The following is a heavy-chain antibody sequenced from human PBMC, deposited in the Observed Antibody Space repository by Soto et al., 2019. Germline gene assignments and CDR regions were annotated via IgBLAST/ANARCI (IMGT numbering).Heavy chain of an antibody. CDR2: IIPIFGTA. V-gene: IGHV1-69*13. D-gene: IGHD2-21*02. CDR3: ARDRGDRDPQDEYNWFDP. CDR1: GGTFSSYA. J-gene: IGHJ5*02. Sequence: SVKVSCKASGGTFSSYAISWVRQAPGQGLEWMGGIIPIFGTANYAQKFQGRVTITADESTSTAYMELSSLRSEDTAVYYCARDRGDRDPQDEYNWFDPWGQGTLVTVSS.